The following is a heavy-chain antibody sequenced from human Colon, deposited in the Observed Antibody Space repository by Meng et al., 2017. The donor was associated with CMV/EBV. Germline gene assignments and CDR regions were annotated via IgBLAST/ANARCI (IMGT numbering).Heavy chain of an antibody. D-gene: IGHD3-10*01. J-gene: IGHJ6*02. Sequence: GESLKISCAVSGFTLRNYNMNWVRQAPAKGLEWVSSISNINYIYQADSVKGRFTISRDNAKNSLSLLMNSLRPEDTAVYYCARSYYYGLDVWGQGTTVTVSS. CDR2: ISNINYI. CDR3: ARSYYYGLDV. CDR1: GFTLRNYN. V-gene: IGHV3-21*01.